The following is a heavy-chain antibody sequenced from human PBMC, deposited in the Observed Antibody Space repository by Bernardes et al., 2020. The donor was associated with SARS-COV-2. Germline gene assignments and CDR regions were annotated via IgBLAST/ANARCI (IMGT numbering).Heavy chain of an antibody. CDR2: IISNRDGYTT. J-gene: IGHJ4*02. CDR3: TTKWGMGEGPTWYYFDH. CDR1: GFAFSNAW. Sequence: GESLRLSCTASGFAFSNAWMNWVRQAPGKGLEWVVLIISNRDGYTTDYAAPVTGSVTISRDDSKNTLYLQINSLKTEDTAVYYCTTKWGMGEGPTWYYFDHWGQGGLVTGAS. V-gene: IGHV3-15*01. D-gene: IGHD2-8*02.